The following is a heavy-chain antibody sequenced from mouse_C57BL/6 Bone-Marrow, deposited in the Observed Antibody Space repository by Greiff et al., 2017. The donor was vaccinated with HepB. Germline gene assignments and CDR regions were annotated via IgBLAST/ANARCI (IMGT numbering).Heavy chain of an antibody. CDR2: IYPGDGDT. CDR3: ANFYPWFAY. CDR1: GYAFSSSW. D-gene: IGHD2-1*01. Sequence: QVQLQQSGPELVKPGASVKISCKASGYAFSSSWMNWVKQRPGKGLEWIGRIYPGDGDTNYNGKFKGKATLTADKSSSTAYMQLSSLTYEYSAVSFCANFYPWFAYWGQGTLVTVSA. V-gene: IGHV1-82*01. J-gene: IGHJ3*01.